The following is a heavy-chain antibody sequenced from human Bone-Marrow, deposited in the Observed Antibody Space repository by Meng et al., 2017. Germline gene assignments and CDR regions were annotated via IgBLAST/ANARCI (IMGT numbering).Heavy chain of an antibody. CDR2: ISSSGGTI. J-gene: IGHJ3*02. CDR1: GFTFSSYE. D-gene: IGHD2-21*02. Sequence: GESLKISCAASGFTFSSYEMNWVRQAPGKGLEWVSYISSSGGTIYYADSVKGRFTISRDNAKNSLYLQVNSLRAEDTAVYYCARRCGGDCRWGDAFDIWGQGTMVTVSS. V-gene: IGHV3-48*03. CDR3: ARRCGGDCRWGDAFDI.